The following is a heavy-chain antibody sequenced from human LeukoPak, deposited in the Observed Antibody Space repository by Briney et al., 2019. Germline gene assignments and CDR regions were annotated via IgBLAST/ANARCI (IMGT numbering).Heavy chain of an antibody. CDR1: GFTFSNYG. CDR3: AKGYLGLCTGGSCFHFDN. Sequence: PGGSLRLSCAVSGFTFSNYGMHWVRQTPGNGLEWVAFIRHDGNSKLYADSVKGRFTISRDNSKNALYLQMDSLRHEDTAVYYCAKGYLGLCTGGSCFHFDNWGQGTLVTVSS. CDR2: IRHDGNSK. J-gene: IGHJ4*02. V-gene: IGHV3-30*02. D-gene: IGHD2-15*01.